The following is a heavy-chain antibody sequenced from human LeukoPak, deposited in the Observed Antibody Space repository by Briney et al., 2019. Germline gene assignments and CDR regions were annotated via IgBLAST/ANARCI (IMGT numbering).Heavy chain of an antibody. V-gene: IGHV3-21*01. CDR1: GFTFSSYS. J-gene: IGHJ4*02. D-gene: IGHD3-22*01. CDR3: ASGRPRYYYDSSGYYYFDY. CDR2: ISSSSSYI. Sequence: GGSLRLSCAASGFTFSSYSMNGVRQAPGKGLEGVSSISSSSSYIYYADSVKGRFTISRDNAKNSLYLQMNSLGAEDTAVYYCASGRPRYYYDSSGYYYFDYWGQGTLVTVSS.